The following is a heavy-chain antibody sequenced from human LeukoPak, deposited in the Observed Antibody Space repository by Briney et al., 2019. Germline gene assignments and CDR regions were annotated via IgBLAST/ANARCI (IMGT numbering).Heavy chain of an antibody. CDR2: FDPEDGET. CDR3: AREEGSGWVLDY. J-gene: IGHJ4*02. CDR1: GYTLTELP. V-gene: IGHV1-24*01. D-gene: IGHD6-19*01. Sequence: ASVKVSCKVSGYTLTELPMHWVRQAPGKGLEWMGGFDPEDGETIYAQKFQGRVTMTRDTSISTAYMELSRLRSDDTAVYYCAREEGSGWVLDYWGQGTLVTVSS.